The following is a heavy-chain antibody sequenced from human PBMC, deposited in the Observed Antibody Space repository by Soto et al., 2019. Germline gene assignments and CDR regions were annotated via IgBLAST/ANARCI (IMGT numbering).Heavy chain of an antibody. Sequence: QVQLQESGPGLVKPSETLSLTCTVSGGSISGYYWSWIRQPPGKGLEWIGYIYYSGTTNYDPSLKGRVTMSVDTSKNLFSLKLSSVTAADTAVYYCASLTGGAYLSFYYYIGVWGKGTTVTVSS. CDR2: IYYSGTT. D-gene: IGHD2-8*02. V-gene: IGHV4-59*01. J-gene: IGHJ6*03. CDR3: ASLTGGAYLSFYYYIGV. CDR1: GGSISGYY.